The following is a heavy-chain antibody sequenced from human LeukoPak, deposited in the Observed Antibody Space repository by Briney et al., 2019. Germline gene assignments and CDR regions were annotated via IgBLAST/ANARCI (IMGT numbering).Heavy chain of an antibody. J-gene: IGHJ4*02. V-gene: IGHV3-21*01. Sequence: KPGGSLRLSCAASGFTFSSYSMNWVRQAPGKGLEWVSSISSSSSYIYYADSVKGRFTISRDNAKNSLYLQMNSLRAEDTAVYYCARVFKSSSWSDYWGQGTLVTVSS. CDR3: ARVFKSSSWSDY. CDR2: ISSSSSYI. D-gene: IGHD6-13*01. CDR1: GFTFSSYS.